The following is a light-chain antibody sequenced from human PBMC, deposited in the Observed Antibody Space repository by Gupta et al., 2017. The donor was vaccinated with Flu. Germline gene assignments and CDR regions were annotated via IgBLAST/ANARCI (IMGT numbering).Light chain of an antibody. CDR2: AAS. V-gene: IGKV1-39*01. CDR1: QSISSY. Sequence: IQLIPHPSSLSASVGDRVTITCRASQSISSYLNWYQQKPGKAPKILIYAASSLESGVPSRFSGSGSGTDFTLTISSLQPEDFATYYCQQGYSTPLTFGGGTKVEVK. J-gene: IGKJ4*01. CDR3: QQGYSTPLT.